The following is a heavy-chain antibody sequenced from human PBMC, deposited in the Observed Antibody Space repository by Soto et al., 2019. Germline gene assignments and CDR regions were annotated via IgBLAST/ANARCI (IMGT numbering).Heavy chain of an antibody. D-gene: IGHD3-22*01. V-gene: IGHV1-69*06. CDR2: IIPIFGTA. Sequence: PVKVSCKASGGTFSSYAISWVRQAPVQGLECMGRIIPIFGTANYAQNFQVRVTITADKSTSTAYMELSSLRSEDTAVYYCPRGSGMIVVVSPFDYWGEGALVTV. J-gene: IGHJ4*02. CDR3: PRGSGMIVVVSPFDY. CDR1: GGTFSSYA.